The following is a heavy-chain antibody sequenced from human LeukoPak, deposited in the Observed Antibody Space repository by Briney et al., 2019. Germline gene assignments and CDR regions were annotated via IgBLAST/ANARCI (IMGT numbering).Heavy chain of an antibody. CDR3: AREAVVTTTDDAFDI. V-gene: IGHV3-7*01. CDR1: GFIFSRHW. CDR2: INQHGSEQ. J-gene: IGHJ3*02. Sequence: GGSLRLSCAASGFIFSRHWMTWVRQAPGQGLEWVANINQHGSEQYYVNSVKGRFTVSRDNAKNSLYLQMNSLRADDTAVYYCAREAVVTTTDDAFDIWGQGTMVTVSS. D-gene: IGHD4-23*01.